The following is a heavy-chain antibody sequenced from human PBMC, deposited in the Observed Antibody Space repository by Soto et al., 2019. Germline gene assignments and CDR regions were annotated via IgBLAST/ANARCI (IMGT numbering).Heavy chain of an antibody. CDR2: ISWNSGSI. D-gene: IGHD5-18*01. J-gene: IGHJ6*02. V-gene: IGHV3-9*01. Sequence: GGSLRLSCVVSGITVSSNYMRWVRQAPGKGLEWVSGISWNSGSIGYADSVKGRFTISRDNAKNSLYLQMNSLRAEDTALYYCAKDIEADTAMDYYYGMDVWGQGTTVTVSS. CDR1: GITVSSNY. CDR3: AKDIEADTAMDYYYGMDV.